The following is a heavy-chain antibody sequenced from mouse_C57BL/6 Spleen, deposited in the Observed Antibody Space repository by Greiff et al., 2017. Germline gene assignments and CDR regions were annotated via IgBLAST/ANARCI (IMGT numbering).Heavy chain of an antibody. CDR1: GFSFNTYA. Sequence: EVHLVESGGGLVQPKGSLKLSCAASGFSFNTYAMNWVRQAPGKGLEWVARIRSKSNNYATYYADSVKDRFTISRDDSESMLYLQMNNLKTEDTAMYDCVEHEDYGSSSFDYWGQGTTLTVSS. J-gene: IGHJ2*01. CDR3: VEHEDYGSSSFDY. D-gene: IGHD1-1*01. CDR2: IRSKSNNYAT. V-gene: IGHV10-1*01.